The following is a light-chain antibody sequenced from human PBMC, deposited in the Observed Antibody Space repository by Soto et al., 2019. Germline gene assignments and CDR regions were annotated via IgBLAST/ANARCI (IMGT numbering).Light chain of an antibody. CDR3: STWHGSHVI. CDR2: SNT. Sequence: QSVLTQPPSVSGTPGQTVTLSCSGSSFNIGTYTVNWYQQLPGTAPRLLIYSNTQRPSGVPDRFSGSKSGTSASLAISGLQSEDEGDYYCSTWHGSHVIFGGGTKLTVL. J-gene: IGLJ2*01. CDR1: SFNIGTYT. V-gene: IGLV1-44*01.